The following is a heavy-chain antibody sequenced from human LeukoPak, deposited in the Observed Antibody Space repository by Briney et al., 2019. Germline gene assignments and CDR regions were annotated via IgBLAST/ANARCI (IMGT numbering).Heavy chain of an antibody. CDR3: ARDLGGYNYGYSFDY. Sequence: SETLSLTCTVSGGSVSGYYWNWIRQPAGRGLEWIGRIYTTGSTNYNPPLKSRVTMSVDTSKNQFSLKLFSVTAADTAVYYCARDLGGYNYGYSFDYWGQGTLVTVSS. V-gene: IGHV4-4*07. D-gene: IGHD5-18*01. CDR2: IYTTGST. CDR1: GGSVSGYY. J-gene: IGHJ4*02.